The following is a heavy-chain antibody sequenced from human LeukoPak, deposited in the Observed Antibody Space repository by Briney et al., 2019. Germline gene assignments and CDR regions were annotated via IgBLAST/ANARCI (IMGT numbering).Heavy chain of an antibody. Sequence: SETLSLTCTVSGGSISSYYWSWIRQPPGKGLEWIGYIYYSGSTNYNPSLKSRVTLSVDTSKNQFSLKLSSVTAADTAVYYCARRPWLSSYWYFDLWGRGTLVTVSS. V-gene: IGHV4-59*08. J-gene: IGHJ2*01. D-gene: IGHD3-22*01. CDR1: GGSISSYY. CDR3: ARRPWLSSYWYFDL. CDR2: IYYSGST.